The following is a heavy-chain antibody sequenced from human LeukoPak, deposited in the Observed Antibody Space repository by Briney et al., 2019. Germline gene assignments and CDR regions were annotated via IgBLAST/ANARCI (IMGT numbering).Heavy chain of an antibody. J-gene: IGHJ4*02. V-gene: IGHV1-3*01. D-gene: IGHD2-15*01. CDR1: GYTFIAYG. Sequence: ASVKVSCKASGYTFIAYGLHWVRQAPGQRPEWMGWINAGNGDTKYSQNFQGRVTITGDASATTAYMELSSLRSEDTAIYYCARTIVDGGTSHWGQGTLVTVSS. CDR3: ARTIVDGGTSH. CDR2: INAGNGDT.